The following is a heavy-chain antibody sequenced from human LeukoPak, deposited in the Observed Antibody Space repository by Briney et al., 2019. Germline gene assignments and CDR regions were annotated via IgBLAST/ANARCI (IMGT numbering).Heavy chain of an antibody. CDR2: INPSGGST. J-gene: IGHJ4*02. Sequence: GASVKVSCKASGYTFTSYYMHWVRQAHRQGIEWMGIINPSGGSTIYAQKFQGRVTMTRDTSTSTVYMELSSLRSEDTAVYYCARVEDTAMVTPIDYWGQGTLVTVSS. CDR1: GYTFTSYY. CDR3: ARVEDTAMVTPIDY. V-gene: IGHV1-46*01. D-gene: IGHD5-18*01.